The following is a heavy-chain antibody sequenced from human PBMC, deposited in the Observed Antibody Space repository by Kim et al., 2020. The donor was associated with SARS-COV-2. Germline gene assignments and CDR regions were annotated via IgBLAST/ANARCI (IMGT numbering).Heavy chain of an antibody. Sequence: GGSLRLSCAASGFTFSSYWMTWVRQAPGKGLEWVANIKQDGNQKYYVDSVKGRFTISRDNAKNSLYLRMNSLRAEDTAVYYCARDGDLYSSGKEAFDIWG. CDR3: ARDGDLYSSGKEAFDI. CDR2: IKQDGNQK. J-gene: IGHJ3*02. D-gene: IGHD6-19*01. V-gene: IGHV3-7*01. CDR1: GFTFSSYW.